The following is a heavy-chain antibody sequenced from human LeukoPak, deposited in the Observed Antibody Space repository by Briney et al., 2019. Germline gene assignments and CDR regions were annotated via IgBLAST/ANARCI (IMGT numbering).Heavy chain of an antibody. CDR2: IYYSGNT. CDR1: GGSISSGNHY. J-gene: IGHJ4*02. D-gene: IGHD3-10*01. Sequence: SETLSLTCTVSGGSISSGNHYWSWIRQPPGKGLEWIGYIYYSGNTYYNPSLKSRVTISIDTSKNQFSLKLSSVTAADTAVYYCARGRSIGFGEFSDYWGQGTLVTVSS. V-gene: IGHV4-30-4*08. CDR3: ARGRSIGFGEFSDY.